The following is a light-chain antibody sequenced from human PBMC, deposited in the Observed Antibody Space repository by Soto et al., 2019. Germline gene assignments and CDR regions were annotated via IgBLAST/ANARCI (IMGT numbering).Light chain of an antibody. CDR1: QSVRSN. Sequence: EIVMTQSPATLSVSPGERATLSCRASQSVRSNLAWYQQKPGQAPRLLIYEASTRVTGIPARFSGSGSGTEFTLTISSLQSEDFAVYYCQQYDNWPPLTFGGGTKVEIK. CDR2: EAS. CDR3: QQYDNWPPLT. J-gene: IGKJ4*01. V-gene: IGKV3-15*01.